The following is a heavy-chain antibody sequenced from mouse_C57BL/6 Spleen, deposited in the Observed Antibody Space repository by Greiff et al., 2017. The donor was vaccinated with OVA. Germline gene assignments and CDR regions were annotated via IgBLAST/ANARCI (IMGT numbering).Heavy chain of an antibody. V-gene: IGHV1-64*01. Sequence: QVQLQQPGAELVKPGASVKLSCKASGYTFTSYWMHWVKQRPGQGLEWIGMIHPNSGSTNYNEKFKSKATLTVDKSSSTAYMQLSSLTSEDSAVYYCAGVGGRRAMDYWGQGTSVTVSS. D-gene: IGHD1-1*02. CDR1: GYTFTSYW. CDR2: IHPNSGST. J-gene: IGHJ4*01. CDR3: AGVGGRRAMDY.